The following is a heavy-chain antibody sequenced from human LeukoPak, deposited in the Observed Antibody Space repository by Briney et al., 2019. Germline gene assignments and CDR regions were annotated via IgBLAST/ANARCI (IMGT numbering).Heavy chain of an antibody. Sequence: SETLSLTCTVSGGSLIPYYWSWVRHPPGKGLEWIGYIFYSGSANYNPSLKSRVTLSQDTSRNQFSLRLNSVTAADTAVFYFAREVIGTDDDSWFDPWGQGTLLTVS. V-gene: IGHV4-59*01. D-gene: IGHD2/OR15-2a*01. CDR1: GGSLIPYY. J-gene: IGHJ5*02. CDR3: AREVIGTDDDSWFDP. CDR2: IFYSGSA.